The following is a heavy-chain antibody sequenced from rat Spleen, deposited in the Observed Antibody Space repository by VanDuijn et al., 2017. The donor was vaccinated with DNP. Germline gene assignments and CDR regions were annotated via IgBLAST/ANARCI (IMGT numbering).Heavy chain of an antibody. Sequence: VQLQESGPGLVEPSQSLSLTCSVTGYSITSCCRWTWIRKFPGHKLEWMGYINSAGSIEYNPSLKGRISITSDTSKNQFFLQVNSVTTEDTATYYCSRLHYGLDYWGQGVMVTVSS. J-gene: IGHJ2*01. V-gene: IGHV3-3*01. CDR3: SRLHYGLDY. CDR2: INSAGSI. D-gene: IGHD1-11*01. CDR1: GYSITSCCR.